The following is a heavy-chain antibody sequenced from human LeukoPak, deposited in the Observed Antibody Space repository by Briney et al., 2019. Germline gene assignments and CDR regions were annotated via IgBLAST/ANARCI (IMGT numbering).Heavy chain of an antibody. J-gene: IGHJ3*02. CDR1: GGSISSGGFY. V-gene: IGHV4-30-2*01. Sequence: LSLTCTGSGGSISSGGFYWSWIRQPPGQGLVGIGYLYHSGSTYYYPSLKRRVTISVDRFKNQFSLKPSLVAAADTAVYYCARGGDHQVAFDIWGQGTMVTVSS. CDR3: ARGGDHQVAFDI. CDR2: LYHSGST. D-gene: IGHD2-2*01.